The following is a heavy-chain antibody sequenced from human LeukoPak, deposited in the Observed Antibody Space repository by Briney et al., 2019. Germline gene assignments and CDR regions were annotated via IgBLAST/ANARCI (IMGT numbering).Heavy chain of an antibody. V-gene: IGHV1-24*01. J-gene: IGHJ5*02. CDR1: GYTLTELS. Sequence: ASVKVSCKVSGYTLTELSMHWVRQAPGKGLEWMGSFDPKDGETIYAQKFQGRVTMTEDTSTDTAYMELSSLRSEDTAVYYCATVCGYSSSCPLAGPWFDPWGQGTLVTVSS. D-gene: IGHD6-13*01. CDR2: FDPKDGET. CDR3: ATVCGYSSSCPLAGPWFDP.